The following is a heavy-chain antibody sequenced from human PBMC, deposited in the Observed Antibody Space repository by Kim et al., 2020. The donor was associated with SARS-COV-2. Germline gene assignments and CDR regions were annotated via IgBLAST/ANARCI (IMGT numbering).Heavy chain of an antibody. V-gene: IGHV3-11*04. Sequence: YHDSGKGHSTTSQDNAKNSRYLQMNSLRAEDTAVYYCARGSSSSGSILDYWGQGTLVTVSS. D-gene: IGHD6-6*01. CDR3: ARGSSSSGSILDY. J-gene: IGHJ4*02.